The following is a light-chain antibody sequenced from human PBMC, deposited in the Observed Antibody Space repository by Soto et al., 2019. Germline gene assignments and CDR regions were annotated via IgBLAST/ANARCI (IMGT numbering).Light chain of an antibody. J-gene: IGLJ1*01. CDR2: EAT. Sequence: QSALTQPACVSVSPGQSITISCTGSSNDVGGYKFVSWYRQHPGKVPQLLIYEATKRPAGVSHRFSGSKSENTASLTISGLQSEDEADYFCCSYAGRSIYVFGTGTKVTVL. CDR1: SNDVGGYKF. V-gene: IGLV2-23*01. CDR3: CSYAGRSIYV.